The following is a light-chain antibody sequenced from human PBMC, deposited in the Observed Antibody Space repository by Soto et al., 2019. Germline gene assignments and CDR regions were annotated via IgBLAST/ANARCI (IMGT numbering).Light chain of an antibody. J-gene: IGKJ1*01. Sequence: EIVLTQSPGTLSLSPGERATLSCRASQSVSSSYLAWYRQKPGQAPRLLIYGASNRATGIPERFSGSGSGTDFTLTISRLEPEDFAVYYCQQYGSSSPGTFGQGTKVEIK. CDR2: GAS. V-gene: IGKV3-20*01. CDR1: QSVSSSY. CDR3: QQYGSSSPGT.